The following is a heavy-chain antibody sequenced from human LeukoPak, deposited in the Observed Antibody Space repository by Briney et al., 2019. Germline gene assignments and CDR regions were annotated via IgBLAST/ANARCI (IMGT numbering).Heavy chain of an antibody. V-gene: IGHV4-34*01. D-gene: IGHD1-7*01. CDR1: GGSFSGYY. Sequence: PSETLSLTCAVYGGSFSGYYWSWIRQPPGKGLEWIGEINHSGSTNYNPSLKSRVTISVDTSKNQLSLKLSSVTAADTAVYYCASQTGTNVSGYYFDYWGQGTLVTVSS. CDR3: ASQTGTNVSGYYFDY. J-gene: IGHJ4*02. CDR2: INHSGST.